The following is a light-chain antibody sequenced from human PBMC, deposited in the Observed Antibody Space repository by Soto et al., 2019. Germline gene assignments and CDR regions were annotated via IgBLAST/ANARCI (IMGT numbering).Light chain of an antibody. CDR3: CSYTTTSTFV. CDR1: SSALGAYDY. V-gene: IGLV2-14*03. J-gene: IGLJ2*01. Sequence: QSALTQPASVSGSPGQSITFSCMGPSSALGAYDYVSWYQQHPGKAPKLMIYEVFRRPSGISDRFSGSKSGNTASLTISWLQAEDEADYYCCSYTTTSTFVFGGGTKLTVL. CDR2: EVF.